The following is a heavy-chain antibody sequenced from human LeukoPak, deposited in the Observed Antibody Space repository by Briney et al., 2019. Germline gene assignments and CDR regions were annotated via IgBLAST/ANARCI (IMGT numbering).Heavy chain of an antibody. CDR3: AKVQGTYYGILTGYGVDV. CDR1: GFTFDDYA. CDR2: ISGDGGST. V-gene: IGHV3-43*02. Sequence: GGSLRLSCAASGFTFDDYAMHWVRQAPGKGLEWVSLISGDGGSTYYADSVKGRFTISRDNSKNTLYLQMNSLRAEDTAVYYCAKVQGTYYGILTGYGVDVWGQGTTVTVSS. D-gene: IGHD3-9*01. J-gene: IGHJ6*02.